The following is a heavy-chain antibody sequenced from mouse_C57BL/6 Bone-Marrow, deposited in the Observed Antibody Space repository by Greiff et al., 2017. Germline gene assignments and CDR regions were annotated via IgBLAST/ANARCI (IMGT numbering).Heavy chain of an antibody. Sequence: EVQLQQSGPVLVKPGASVKMSCKASGYTFTDYYMNWVKQSHGKSLEWIGVINPYNGGTSYNQKFKGKATLTVDKSSRTAYMELNSLTSEDSAVYYCARLANYFDYWGQGTTLTVSS. CDR3: ARLANYFDY. V-gene: IGHV1-19*01. CDR1: GYTFTDYY. CDR2: INPYNGGT. J-gene: IGHJ2*01.